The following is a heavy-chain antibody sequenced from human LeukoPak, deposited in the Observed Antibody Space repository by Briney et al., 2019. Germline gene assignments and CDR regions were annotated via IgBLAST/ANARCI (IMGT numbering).Heavy chain of an antibody. D-gene: IGHD3-10*01. V-gene: IGHV4-61*02. CDR2: IYTSGST. CDR3: ASSTGSGSYYPLFDY. Sequence: PSQTLSLTCTVSGGSISSGSYSWSWIRQPAGKGLEWIGRIYTSGSTNSNPSLKSRVTISVDTSKNQFSMKLSSVTAADTAVYYCASSTGSGSYYPLFDYWGQGILVTVSS. CDR1: GGSISSGSYS. J-gene: IGHJ4*02.